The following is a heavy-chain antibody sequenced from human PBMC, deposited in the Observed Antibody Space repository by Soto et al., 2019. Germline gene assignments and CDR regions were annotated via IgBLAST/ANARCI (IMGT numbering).Heavy chain of an antibody. Sequence: PSETLSLTCTVSGGSISSYYWSWIRQPPGKGLEWIGYIYYNVNTNYNPSLKSRVTISVDTSKNQFSLKLSSVTAADTAVYYCALRSMAVVPEYWGQGTLVTVSS. CDR2: IYYNVNT. J-gene: IGHJ4*02. V-gene: IGHV4-59*01. CDR1: GGSISSYY. CDR3: ALRSMAVVPEY. D-gene: IGHD3-22*01.